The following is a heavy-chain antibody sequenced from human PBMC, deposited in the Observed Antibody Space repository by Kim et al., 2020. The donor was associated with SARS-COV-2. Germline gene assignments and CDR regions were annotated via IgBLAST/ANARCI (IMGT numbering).Heavy chain of an antibody. Sequence: GGSLRLSCAASGFTFSSYWMSWVRQAPGKGLEWVANIKQDGSEKYYVDSVKGRFTISRDNAKNSLYLQMNSLRAEDTAVYYCARGPPAGYSSGWEYYYYGMDVWGQGTTVTVSS. CDR1: GFTFSSYW. CDR2: IKQDGSEK. V-gene: IGHV3-7*03. CDR3: ARGPPAGYSSGWEYYYYGMDV. J-gene: IGHJ6*02. D-gene: IGHD6-19*01.